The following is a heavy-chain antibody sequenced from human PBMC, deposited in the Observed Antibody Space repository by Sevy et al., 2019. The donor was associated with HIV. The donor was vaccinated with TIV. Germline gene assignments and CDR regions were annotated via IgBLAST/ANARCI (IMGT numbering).Heavy chain of an antibody. CDR2: IYHSGRP. D-gene: IGHD3-22*01. Sequence: SETLSLTCAVSGGSISSGGYSWSWIRQPPGKGLEWIGYIYHSGRPYYNPSLKSRGTISVDRSKNQFSLRLGSVTAADTAVYYDARALVMYYYDSSGWGGFDPWGQGSLVTVSS. CDR1: GGSISSGGYS. CDR3: ARALVMYYYDSSGWGGFDP. V-gene: IGHV4-30-2*01. J-gene: IGHJ5*02.